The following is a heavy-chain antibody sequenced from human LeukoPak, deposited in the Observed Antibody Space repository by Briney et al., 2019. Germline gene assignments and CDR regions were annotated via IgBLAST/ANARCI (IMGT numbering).Heavy chain of an antibody. V-gene: IGHV1-69*05. CDR2: IIPIFGTA. CDR3: ARERPPGDSSNWFLEGYFDI. Sequence: GASVKVSCKASGGTFSSYAITWVLQAPGQGLEWMGRIIPIFGTANYAQKFQGRVTITTDESTSTAYTELSTLRSDDTAVYYCARERPPGDSSNWFLEGYFDIWGQGTLVTVSS. D-gene: IGHD6-13*01. J-gene: IGHJ4*02. CDR1: GGTFSSYA.